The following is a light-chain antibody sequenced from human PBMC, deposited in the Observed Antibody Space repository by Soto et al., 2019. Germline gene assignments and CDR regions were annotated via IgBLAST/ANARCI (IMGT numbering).Light chain of an antibody. Sequence: DIVLTQSPGTLSLSPGERATLSCRASQSVSSNYLAWYQQKPGQAPRHLIYGASSGVTGMPDRFSGSGSGTDFTLTSIKRETEDFGVYYFRQYVTSPCTFGQGTKVEIK. CDR3: RQYVTSPCT. CDR1: QSVSSNY. J-gene: IGKJ1*01. V-gene: IGKV3-20*01. CDR2: GAS.